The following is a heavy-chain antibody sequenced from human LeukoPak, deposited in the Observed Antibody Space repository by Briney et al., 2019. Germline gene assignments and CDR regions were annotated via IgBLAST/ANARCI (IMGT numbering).Heavy chain of an antibody. CDR2: ISSSSSTI. D-gene: IGHD3-22*01. CDR1: GFIFSKYW. CDR3: ARGSRNYYDSSGQDFDY. J-gene: IGHJ4*02. Sequence: PGGSLRLSCVASGFIFSKYWMNWVRQAPGKGLEWVSYISSSSSTIYYADSVKGRFTISRDNAKNSLYLQMNSLRAEDTAVYYCARGSRNYYDSSGQDFDYWGQGTLVTVSS. V-gene: IGHV3-48*04.